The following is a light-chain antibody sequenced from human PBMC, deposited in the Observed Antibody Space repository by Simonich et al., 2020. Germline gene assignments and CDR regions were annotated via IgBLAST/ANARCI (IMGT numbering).Light chain of an antibody. CDR1: VLAKKY. Sequence: SYELTQPSSVSVSPGQTARITCSGDVLAKKYARLFQQKPGQAPVLGIYKDSERPSGIPERFSGSSSGTTVTLTISGAQVEDEADYYCYSAADNNRVFGGGTKLTVL. CDR2: KDS. J-gene: IGLJ3*02. CDR3: YSAADNNRV. V-gene: IGLV3-27*01.